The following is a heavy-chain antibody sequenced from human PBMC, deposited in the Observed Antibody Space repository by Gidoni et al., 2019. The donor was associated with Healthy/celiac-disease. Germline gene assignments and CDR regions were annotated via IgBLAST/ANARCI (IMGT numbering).Heavy chain of an antibody. CDR2: IIPIFGTA. Sequence: EWMGGIIPIFGTANYAQKFQGRVTITADESTSTAYMELSSLRSEDTAVYYCARGHPQVVTGYNWFDPWGQGTLVTVSS. V-gene: IGHV1-69*01. CDR3: ARGHPQVVTGYNWFDP. D-gene: IGHD2-15*01. J-gene: IGHJ5*02.